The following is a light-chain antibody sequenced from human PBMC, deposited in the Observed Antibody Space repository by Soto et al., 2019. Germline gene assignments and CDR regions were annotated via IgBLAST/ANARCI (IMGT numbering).Light chain of an antibody. J-gene: IGKJ1*01. CDR2: GAS. CDR1: QSVSSSF. CDR3: QYHRASPWP. V-gene: IGKV3-20*01. Sequence: EIVLTQSPGTLSLSPGERATLSCRASQSVSSSFLAWYQQKPGQAPRLLIYGASTRTTGIPDRFSGGGSGSDFTLTIGRLEPEDSAVYYCQYHRASPWPFGHGTKADIK.